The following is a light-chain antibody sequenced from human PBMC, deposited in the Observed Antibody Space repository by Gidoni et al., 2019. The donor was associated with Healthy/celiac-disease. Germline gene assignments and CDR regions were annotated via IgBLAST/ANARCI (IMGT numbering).Light chain of an antibody. V-gene: IGLV1-44*01. J-gene: IGLJ2*01. CDR3: AAWDDSLNGS. CDR2: INN. Sequence: QSVLTQPPSASGTPGQRVTISCSGSSSNIGSNTVNCYQQLPGTAPKLLISINNQRPSGVPDRFSGSKSGTSASLAISGLQSEDEADYYCAAWDDSLNGSVGGGTKLTVL. CDR1: SSNIGSNT.